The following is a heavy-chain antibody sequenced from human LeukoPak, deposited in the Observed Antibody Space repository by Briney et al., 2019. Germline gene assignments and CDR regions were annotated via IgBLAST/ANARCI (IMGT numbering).Heavy chain of an antibody. CDR3: AKEAYKWELPPDDALDI. CDR1: GFTFSTYA. D-gene: IGHD1-26*01. V-gene: IGHV3-23*01. J-gene: IGHJ3*02. CDR2: ISGSSATT. Sequence: GGSLRLSCAASGFTFSTYAMSWVRQAPGKGLEWVSVISGSSATTYYADSVKGRFTISRDNSKDTVYLQMNSLRVEDTAVYYCAKEAYKWELPPDDALDIWGHGTMVTVSS.